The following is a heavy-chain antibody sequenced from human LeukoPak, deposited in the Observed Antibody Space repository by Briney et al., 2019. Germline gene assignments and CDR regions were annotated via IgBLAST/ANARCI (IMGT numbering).Heavy chain of an antibody. CDR3: ARGGSVAGMFYYYYGMDV. V-gene: IGHV4-4*02. D-gene: IGHD6-19*01. Sequence: PSGTLSLTCAVSGGSISSSNWWSWVRQPPGKGLEWIGEIYHTGNINYNPSLKSRVTISVDKSKNQFSLKLSSVTAADTAVYYCARGGSVAGMFYYYYGMDVWGQGTTVTVSS. CDR2: IYHTGNI. J-gene: IGHJ6*02. CDR1: GGSISSSNW.